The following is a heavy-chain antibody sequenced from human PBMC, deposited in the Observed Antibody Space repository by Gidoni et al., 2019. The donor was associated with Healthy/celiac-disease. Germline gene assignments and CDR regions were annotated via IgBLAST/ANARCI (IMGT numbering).Heavy chain of an antibody. Sequence: QVQLVQSGAEVHKPGSSVQVSCKAAAGTFSSYAISWVRQAPGQGLEWCGVIIPIFGTANYAQKVQGRVTMTADESTSTAYMELSSLRAEDTAVYYCARGGDSGSYITPFDYWGQGTLVTVSS. CDR2: IIPIFGTA. J-gene: IGHJ4*02. CDR3: ARGGDSGSYITPFDY. CDR1: AGTFSSYA. D-gene: IGHD1-26*01. V-gene: IGHV1-69*01.